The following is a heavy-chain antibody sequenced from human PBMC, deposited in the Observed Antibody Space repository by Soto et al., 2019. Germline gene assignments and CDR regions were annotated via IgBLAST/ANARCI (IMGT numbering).Heavy chain of an antibody. CDR2: IIPILGIA. CDR3: ASSPIYGSGRYGMDV. J-gene: IGHJ6*02. Sequence: QVQLVQSGAEVKKPGSSVKVSCKASGGTFSSYTISWVRQAPGQGLEWMGRIIPILGIANYAQKFQGRVTITADKSTSTAYMELSSLRPEDTAVYYCASSPIYGSGRYGMDVWGQGTTVTVSS. V-gene: IGHV1-69*02. CDR1: GGTFSSYT. D-gene: IGHD3-10*01.